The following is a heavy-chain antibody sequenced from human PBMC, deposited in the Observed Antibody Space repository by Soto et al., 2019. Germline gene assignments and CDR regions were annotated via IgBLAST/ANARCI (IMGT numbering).Heavy chain of an antibody. CDR1: GGSISSYY. CDR3: ARGEYCSSTSCLNGYYYYYYGMDV. Sequence: SETLSLTCTVSGGSISSYYWSWIRQPAGKGLEWIGRIYTSGSTNYNPSLKSRVTMSVDTSKIQFSLKLSSVTAADTAVYYCARGEYCSSTSCLNGYYYYYYGMDVWGQGTTVTVSS. V-gene: IGHV4-4*07. J-gene: IGHJ6*02. CDR2: IYTSGST. D-gene: IGHD2-2*01.